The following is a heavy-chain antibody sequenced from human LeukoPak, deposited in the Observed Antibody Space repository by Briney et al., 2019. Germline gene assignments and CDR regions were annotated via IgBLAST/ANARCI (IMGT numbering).Heavy chain of an antibody. Sequence: GGSLRLSCAASGFTFSSYSMHWLRLAPGKGLEWASYISSSCSTIYYADSVKGRFTISRDNAQNSLYLQMNSLRDEDTAVYYCASYYSSTHDYWGQGTLVTVSS. CDR2: ISSSCSTI. V-gene: IGHV3-48*02. CDR3: ASYYSSTHDY. CDR1: GFTFSSYS. J-gene: IGHJ4*02. D-gene: IGHD6-13*01.